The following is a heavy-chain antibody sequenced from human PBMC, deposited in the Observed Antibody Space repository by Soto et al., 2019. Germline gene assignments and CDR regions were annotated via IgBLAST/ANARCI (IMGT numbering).Heavy chain of an antibody. CDR3: ARAGILRYFDWPPQRAVWFDP. J-gene: IGHJ5*02. CDR1: GYTFTSYD. CDR2: MNPNSGNT. V-gene: IGHV1-8*01. Sequence: ASVKVSCKASGYTFTSYDINWVRQATGQGLEWMGWMNPNSGNTGYAQKFQGRVTMTRNTSISTAYMELSSLRSEDTAVYYCARAGILRYFDWPPQRAVWFDPWGQGTLVTVS. D-gene: IGHD3-9*01.